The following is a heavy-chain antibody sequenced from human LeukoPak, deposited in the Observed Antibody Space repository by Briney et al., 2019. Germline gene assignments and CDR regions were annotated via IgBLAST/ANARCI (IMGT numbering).Heavy chain of an antibody. CDR3: ARKRVIAAAGTGPGWRFDP. D-gene: IGHD6-13*01. Sequence: GASVKVSCKASGYTFTSYDINWVRQATGQGLEWMGWMNPNSGNTGYAQKFQGRVTMTRNTSISTAYMELSSLRSEDTAVYYCARKRVIAAAGTGPGWRFDPWGQGTLVTVSS. V-gene: IGHV1-8*01. CDR2: MNPNSGNT. CDR1: GYTFTSYD. J-gene: IGHJ5*02.